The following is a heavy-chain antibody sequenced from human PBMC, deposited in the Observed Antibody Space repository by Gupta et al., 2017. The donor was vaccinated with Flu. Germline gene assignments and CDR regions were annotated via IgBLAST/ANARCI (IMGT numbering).Heavy chain of an antibody. J-gene: IGHJ6*02. CDR2: INPNSGGT. D-gene: IGHD2-2*01. Sequence: QVQLVQSGAEVKKPGASVKVSCKASGYTFTGYYMHWVRQAPGQGLEWMGWINPNSGGTNYAQKFQGRVTMTRDTSISTAYMELSRLRSDDTAVYYCAREMSDIVVVPAASREYYYYGMDVWGQGTTVTVSS. CDR3: AREMSDIVVVPAASREYYYYGMDV. CDR1: GYTFTGYY. V-gene: IGHV1-2*02.